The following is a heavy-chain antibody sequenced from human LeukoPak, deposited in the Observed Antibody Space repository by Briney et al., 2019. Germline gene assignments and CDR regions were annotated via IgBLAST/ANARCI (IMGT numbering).Heavy chain of an antibody. CDR1: GFTFSDYY. J-gene: IGHJ6*03. D-gene: IGHD6-13*01. CDR2: ISSSGSTI. CDR3: ARAQGGSSWYGVYYYYYMDV. Sequence: GWSLRLSCAASGFTFSDYYMSWIRQAPGKGLEWVSYISSSGSTIYYADSVKGRFTISRDNAKNSLYLQMNSLRAEDTAVYYCARAQGGSSWYGVYYYYYMDVWGKGTTVTVSS. V-gene: IGHV3-11*01.